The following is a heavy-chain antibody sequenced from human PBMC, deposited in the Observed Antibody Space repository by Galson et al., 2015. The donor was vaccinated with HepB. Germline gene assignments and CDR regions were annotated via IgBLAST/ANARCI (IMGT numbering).Heavy chain of an antibody. J-gene: IGHJ6*03. V-gene: IGHV4-59*01. CDR2: IYYSGST. CDR1: GGSISSYY. D-gene: IGHD3-3*01. CDR3: ARGRLETYDFWSGYLANYYYYYYMDV. Sequence: ETLSLTCTVSGGSISSYYWSWIRQPPGKGLEWIGYIYYSGSTNYNPSLKSRVTISVDTSKNQFSLKLSSVTAADTAVYYCARGRLETYDFWSGYLANYYYYYYMDVWGKGTTVTVSS.